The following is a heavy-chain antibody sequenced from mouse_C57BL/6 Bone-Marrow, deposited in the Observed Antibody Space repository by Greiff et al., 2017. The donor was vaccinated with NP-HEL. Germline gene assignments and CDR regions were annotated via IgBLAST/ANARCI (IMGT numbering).Heavy chain of an antibody. J-gene: IGHJ1*03. CDR1: GYTFTSYW. Sequence: QVQLQQPGAELVKPGASVKLSCKASGYTFTSYWMHWVKQRPGQGLEWIGMIHPNSGSTNYNEKFKSKATLTVDKSSSTAYMQLSSLTTGDSAVYYGARHYYGSSYVWYFDVWGTGTTVTVSA. CDR3: ARHYYGSSYVWYFDV. CDR2: IHPNSGST. V-gene: IGHV1-64*01. D-gene: IGHD1-1*01.